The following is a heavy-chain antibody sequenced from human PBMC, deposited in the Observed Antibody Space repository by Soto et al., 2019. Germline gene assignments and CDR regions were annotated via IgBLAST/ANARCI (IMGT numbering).Heavy chain of an antibody. D-gene: IGHD3-10*01. CDR2: IYYSGNT. CDR1: GGSISSSSYY. V-gene: IGHV4-39*01. J-gene: IGHJ4*02. Sequence: SETLSLTCTISGGSISSSSYYWAWIRQPPGKGLEWIAYIYYSGNTYYNPSLKSRVTLSVDTSKNQFSVKLSSVTAADTAVYYCARLFGSGSYYLEHWGQGTLVTVS. CDR3: ARLFGSGSYYLEH.